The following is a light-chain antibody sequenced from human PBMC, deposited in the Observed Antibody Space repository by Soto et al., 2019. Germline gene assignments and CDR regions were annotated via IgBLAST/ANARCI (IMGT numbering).Light chain of an antibody. Sequence: VSTHSPDTLSLSPGGRAPLSCRASQSVSRRLAWYQQRPGQSPRLLISGASMRASGVPVRFIGSGSGTDFTLTISRLEPEDFAVYYCQQYGISPSWTFGQGTKVDIK. CDR2: GAS. CDR3: QQYGISPSWT. CDR1: QSVSRR. V-gene: IGKV3-20*01. J-gene: IGKJ1*01.